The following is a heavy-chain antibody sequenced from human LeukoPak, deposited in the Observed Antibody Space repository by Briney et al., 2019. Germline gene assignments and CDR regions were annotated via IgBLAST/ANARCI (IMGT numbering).Heavy chain of an antibody. CDR1: GGSLSSYY. D-gene: IGHD4-17*01. CDR2: INYSGSA. CDR3: ARHNYDDYVFDI. J-gene: IGHJ3*02. V-gene: IGHV4-59*08. Sequence: PSETLSLTCTVSGGSLSSYYFSWIRQSPGKGLEWVAYINYSGSASYNPSLKSRVTMSVDTSKQFSLSLSSVTAADTAVYYCARHNYDDYVFDIWGQGTKVTVSS.